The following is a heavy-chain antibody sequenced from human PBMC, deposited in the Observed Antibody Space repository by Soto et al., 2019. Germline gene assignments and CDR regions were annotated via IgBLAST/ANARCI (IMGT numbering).Heavy chain of an antibody. D-gene: IGHD6-19*01. Sequence: SETLSLTCTVSGGSISSYYWSWIRQPPGKGLEWIGYIYYSGSTNYNPSLKSRVTISVDTSKNQFSLKLSSVTAADTAVYYCARDIAVAGYFDYWGQGTLVTVSS. J-gene: IGHJ4*02. CDR2: IYYSGST. CDR3: ARDIAVAGYFDY. V-gene: IGHV4-59*01. CDR1: GGSISSYY.